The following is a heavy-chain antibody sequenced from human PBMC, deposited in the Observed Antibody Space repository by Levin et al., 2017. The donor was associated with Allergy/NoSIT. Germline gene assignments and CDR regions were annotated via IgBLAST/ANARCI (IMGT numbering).Heavy chain of an antibody. V-gene: IGHV5-51*01. J-gene: IGHJ3*01. CDR2: IYPGDSDT. CDR3: ARALYSSSLWFPFDF. Sequence: GESLKISCKGSGYTFTSYWIGWVRQMPGKGLEWMGIIYPGDSDTRYSPSFQGQVSISADKSITTAYLQWSSLKASDTAMYYCARALYSSSLWFPFDFWGQGTMVTVSS. CDR1: GYTFTSYW. D-gene: IGHD6-6*01.